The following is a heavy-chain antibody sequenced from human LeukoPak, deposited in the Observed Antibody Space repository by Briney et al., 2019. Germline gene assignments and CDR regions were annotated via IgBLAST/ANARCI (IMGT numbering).Heavy chain of an antibody. Sequence: SGPTLVNPTQTLTLTCTFSGFSLSTSGVGVGWIRQPPGKALEWLALIYWDDDKRYSPSLKSRLTITKDTSKNQVVLTMTNVDPVDTATYFCAHSYDCNVYYECYFDYWGQGALVTVSS. J-gene: IGHJ4*02. CDR2: IYWDDDK. V-gene: IGHV2-5*02. D-gene: IGHD3-22*01. CDR1: GFSLSTSGVG. CDR3: AHSYDCNVYYECYFDY.